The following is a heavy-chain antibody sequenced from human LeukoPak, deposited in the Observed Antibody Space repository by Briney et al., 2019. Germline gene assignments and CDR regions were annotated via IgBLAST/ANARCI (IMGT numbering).Heavy chain of an antibody. CDR1: GVTFSSYG. V-gene: IGHV3-30*03. CDR3: ATLLLGVGGDY. Sequence: GGSLRLSCVASGVTFSSYGMHWVRQAPGKGLEWVAMISYDGSDKYYAESVKGRFTISRDNSKNTLYLQMNSLRDEDTAMYSCATLLLGVGGDYWGQGTLVTVSS. CDR2: ISYDGSDK. D-gene: IGHD2-15*01. J-gene: IGHJ4*02.